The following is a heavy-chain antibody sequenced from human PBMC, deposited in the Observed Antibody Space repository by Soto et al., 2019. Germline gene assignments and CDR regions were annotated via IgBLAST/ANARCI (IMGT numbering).Heavy chain of an antibody. Sequence: GGSLRLSCAAFGFTFSSYAMTWVRQTPGKGLEWVSAISCDGGSTDYTDSVKGRFTISRDNSKNTLYLQMDSLRPEDTAVYYCAKARSYCDYYTYGMDVWGQGTTVTVSS. CDR2: ISCDGGST. CDR3: AKARSYCDYYTYGMDV. J-gene: IGHJ6*02. D-gene: IGHD1-26*01. CDR1: GFTFSSYA. V-gene: IGHV3-23*01.